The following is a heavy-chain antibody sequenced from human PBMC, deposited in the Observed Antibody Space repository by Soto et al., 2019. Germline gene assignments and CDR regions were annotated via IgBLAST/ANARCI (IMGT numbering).Heavy chain of an antibody. CDR1: GFSFSSYS. D-gene: IGHD6-25*01. CDR3: ARDLLIAAAIANSYYGMDV. CDR2: ISSSSIYV. V-gene: IGHV3-21*01. J-gene: IGHJ6*02. Sequence: NPGGSLRLSCTASGFSFSSYSMNWVRQAPGKGLEWVSSISSSSIYVYDADSVKGRFTISRDNAKNSLYLQMNSLRAEDTAVYYCARDLLIAAAIANSYYGMDVWGQGTTVTVSS.